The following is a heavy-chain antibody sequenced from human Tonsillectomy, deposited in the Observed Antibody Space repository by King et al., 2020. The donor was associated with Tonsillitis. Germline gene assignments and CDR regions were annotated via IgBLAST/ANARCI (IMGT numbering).Heavy chain of an antibody. Sequence: VQLVESGGGLVRPGGSLRLSCAASGFTFSDYCMNWIRQAPGKGLEWVAYISSSGSYTKNADSVKGRFTISRDNAKKSLYLQINSLRAEDTAVYYFAVEKNYGDNADSPIWFDPWGLGTLVTVSS. V-gene: IGHV3-11*06. D-gene: IGHD4-23*01. CDR1: GFTFSDYC. CDR3: AVEKNYGDNADSPIWFDP. CDR2: ISSSGSYT. J-gene: IGHJ5*02.